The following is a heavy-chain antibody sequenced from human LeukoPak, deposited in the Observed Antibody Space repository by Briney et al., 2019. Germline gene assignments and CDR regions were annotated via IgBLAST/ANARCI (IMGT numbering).Heavy chain of an antibody. V-gene: IGHV4-4*07. Sequence: SETLSLTCTVSGGSISSYYWSWIRQPARKGLEWIGRIYTSGSTNYNPSLKSRVTMSVDTSKNQFSLKLSSVTAADTAVYYCAREVGHYDFWSADEWRWFDPWGQGTLVTVSS. D-gene: IGHD3-3*01. CDR3: AREVGHYDFWSADEWRWFDP. J-gene: IGHJ5*02. CDR1: GGSISSYY. CDR2: IYTSGST.